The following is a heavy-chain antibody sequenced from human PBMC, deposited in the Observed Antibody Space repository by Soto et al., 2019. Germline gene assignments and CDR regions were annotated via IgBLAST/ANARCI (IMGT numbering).Heavy chain of an antibody. J-gene: IGHJ4*02. CDR1: GFTFSSDG. CDR3: AREGLRGSSGYDPNYYFDY. D-gene: IGHD5-12*01. V-gene: IGHV3-33*01. CDR2: IWYDGSNK. Sequence: QVQLVESGGGVVQPGRSLRLSCAASGFTFSSDGIHLVRQAPGKGLERVAVIWYDGSNKYYADSVKGRFTISRDNSKNTLYLQMNSLRAEDKAVYYCAREGLRGSSGYDPNYYFDYWGQGTLVTVSS.